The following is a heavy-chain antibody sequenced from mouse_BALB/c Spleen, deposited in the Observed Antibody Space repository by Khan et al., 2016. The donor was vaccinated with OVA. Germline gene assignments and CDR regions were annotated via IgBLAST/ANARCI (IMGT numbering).Heavy chain of an antibody. CDR1: GYSFTGYF. CDR3: ARIYRSDFDY. D-gene: IGHD1-1*01. CDR2: INPHIGET. Sequence: VQLKQSGPELVKPGASVKISCKASGYSFTGYFMNWVMQSHGKSLEWIGRINPHIGETFYNQKFKGKATLTVDESSSTAHMELRSPASEDSAVYYCARIYRSDFDYWGQGTTLTVSS. J-gene: IGHJ2*01. V-gene: IGHV1-20*02.